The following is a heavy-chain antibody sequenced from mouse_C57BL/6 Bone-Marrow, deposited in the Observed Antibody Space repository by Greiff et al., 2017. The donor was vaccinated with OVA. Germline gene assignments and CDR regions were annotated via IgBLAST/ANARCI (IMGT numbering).Heavy chain of an antibody. CDR3: ARRGDYDYPHWYFDV. Sequence: QVQLQQPGAELVKPGASVKLSCKASGYTFTSYWMHWVKQRPGQGLEWIGMIHPNSGSTNYNEKFKSKATLTVDKSSSTAYMQLSSLTSEDSAVYYCARRGDYDYPHWYFDVWGTGTTVTVSS. D-gene: IGHD2-4*01. J-gene: IGHJ1*03. V-gene: IGHV1-64*01. CDR1: GYTFTSYW. CDR2: IHPNSGST.